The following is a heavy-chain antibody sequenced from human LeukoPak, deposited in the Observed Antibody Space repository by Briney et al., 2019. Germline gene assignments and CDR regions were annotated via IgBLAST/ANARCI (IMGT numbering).Heavy chain of an antibody. J-gene: IGHJ4*02. D-gene: IGHD4-17*01. CDR1: GFIFSNYA. CDR2: IRYDGGNT. CDR3: ARDGDGDYIFSYYFDY. V-gene: IGHV3-30*02. Sequence: GGSLRLSCAASGFIFSNYAMQWARQAPGMGLGWVEFIRYDGGNTYYADSVKGRFTISRDNSKNTLYLQMKSLRTEDTAVYFCARDGDGDYIFSYYFDYWGQGTLVTVSS.